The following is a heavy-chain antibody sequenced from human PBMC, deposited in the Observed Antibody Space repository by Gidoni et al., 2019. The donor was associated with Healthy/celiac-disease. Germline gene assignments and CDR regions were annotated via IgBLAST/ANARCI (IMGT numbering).Heavy chain of an antibody. V-gene: IGHV3-43*01. D-gene: IGHD5-18*01. CDR2: ISWDGGST. J-gene: IGHJ6*02. Sequence: EVQLVESGGVVVQPGGSLRLYCAASGFTFDDYTMHWVRQAPGKGLEWVSLISWDGGSTYYADSVKGRFTISRDNSKNSLYLQMNSLRTEDTALYYCAKDIDSRARVYSYGYYYYGMDVWGQGTTVTVSS. CDR3: AKDIDSRARVYSYGYYYYGMDV. CDR1: GFTFDDYT.